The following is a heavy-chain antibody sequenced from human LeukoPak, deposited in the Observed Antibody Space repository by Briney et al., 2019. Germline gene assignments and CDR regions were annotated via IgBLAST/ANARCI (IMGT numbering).Heavy chain of an antibody. V-gene: IGHV4-59*01. CDR3: AKSWQGFWSAFDI. Sequence: SETLSLTCTVSGGSISSYYWSWIRLPPGKGQEWIGYIYYSGSTNYNPSLKSRVTISVDTSKNQFSLKLSSVTAADTAVYYCAKSWQGFWSAFDIWGQGTMVTVSS. CDR1: GGSISSYY. J-gene: IGHJ3*02. CDR2: IYYSGST. D-gene: IGHD3-3*01.